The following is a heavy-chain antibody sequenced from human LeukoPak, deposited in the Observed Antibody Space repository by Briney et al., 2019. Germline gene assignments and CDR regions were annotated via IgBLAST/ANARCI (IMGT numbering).Heavy chain of an antibody. CDR2: ISAYNGNT. J-gene: IGHJ5*02. V-gene: IGHV1-18*01. Sequence: AAVKVSCKASGYTFTCYGINWVRQPPGQGLEWMGWISAYNGNTNYAQKLQGRVTMTTDTSTSTGYMALRSLRSDDTAVYYCARGTAALNWFEPRGQGNLVNVSS. D-gene: IGHD2-2*01. CDR3: ARGTAALNWFEP. CDR1: GYTFTCYG.